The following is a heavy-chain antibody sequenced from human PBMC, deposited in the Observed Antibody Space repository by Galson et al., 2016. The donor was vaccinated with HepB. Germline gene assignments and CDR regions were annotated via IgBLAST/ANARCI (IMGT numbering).Heavy chain of an antibody. J-gene: IGHJ5*02. Sequence: YWMSWIRQAPGKGLEWVAKIKRDGSEMFYLDSVKGRFTISRDNAKNSSYLQMNSLRVEDTAVYYCARDSLDCDGDCYEAWGQGTLVTVSS. D-gene: IGHD2-21*02. V-gene: IGHV3-7*03. CDR3: ARDSLDCDGDCYEA. CDR1: YW. CDR2: IKRDGSEM.